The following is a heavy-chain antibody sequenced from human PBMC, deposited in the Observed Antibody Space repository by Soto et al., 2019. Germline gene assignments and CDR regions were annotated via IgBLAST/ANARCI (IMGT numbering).Heavy chain of an antibody. CDR1: GFTFNHYA. J-gene: IGHJ4*02. CDR2: ISGGGDTT. CDR3: AKGRGGSGSLTPRVDF. V-gene: IGHV3-23*01. Sequence: EVQLLESGGGLVQPGGSLRLSCAASGFTFNHYAMTWVRQAPGKGLEWVSAISGGGDTTSYADSVKGRFTVSRDVSKNTLYLQMSSLRAEDTALYYCAKGRGGSGSLTPRVDFWGQGTMVTVSS. D-gene: IGHD3-10*01.